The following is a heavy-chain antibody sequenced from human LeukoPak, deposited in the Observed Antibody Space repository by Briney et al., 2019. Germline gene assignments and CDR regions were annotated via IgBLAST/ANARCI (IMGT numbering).Heavy chain of an antibody. CDR3: ARDFVLLWGLGFDP. CDR1: GYTFTSYA. D-gene: IGHD7-27*01. V-gene: IGHV7-4-1*02. Sequence: GASVKVSCKASGYTFTSYAMNWVRQAPGQGLEWMGWINTNTGNPTYAQGFTGRFVFSLDTSVSTAYLQISSLKAEDTAVYYCARDFVLLWGLGFDPWGQGTLVTVSS. J-gene: IGHJ5*02. CDR2: INTNTGNP.